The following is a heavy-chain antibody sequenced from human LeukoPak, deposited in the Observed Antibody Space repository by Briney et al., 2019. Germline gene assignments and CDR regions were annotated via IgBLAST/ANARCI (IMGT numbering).Heavy chain of an antibody. CDR2: IYHSGST. J-gene: IGHJ3*02. CDR3: AKKEYSSARAFDI. V-gene: IGHV4-4*02. D-gene: IGHD6-6*01. CDR1: GGSISSSNW. Sequence: SETLSLTCAVSGGSISSSNWWSWVRQPPGKGLEWIGEIYHSGSTNYNPSLKSRITISVDKSKNQFSLTLSSVTAADTAVYYCAKKEYSSARAFDIWGQGTMVTVPS.